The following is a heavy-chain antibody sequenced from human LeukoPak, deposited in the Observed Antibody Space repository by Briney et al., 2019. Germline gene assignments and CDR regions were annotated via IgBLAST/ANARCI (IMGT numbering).Heavy chain of an antibody. Sequence: KISCKGSGYSFTSYWIGWVRQAPGQGLEWMGRIIPIFGTANYAQKFQGRVTITTDESTSTAYMELSSLRSEDTAVYYCARAWDYDSSGYRFDYWGQGTLVTVSS. D-gene: IGHD3-22*01. CDR1: GYSFTSYW. V-gene: IGHV1-69*05. CDR3: ARAWDYDSSGYRFDY. CDR2: IIPIFGTA. J-gene: IGHJ4*02.